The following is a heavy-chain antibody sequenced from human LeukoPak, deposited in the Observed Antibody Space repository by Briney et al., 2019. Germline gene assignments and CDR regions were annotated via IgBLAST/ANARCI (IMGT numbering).Heavy chain of an antibody. Sequence: GATVKVSCKASGGTFSSYAISWVRQAPGQGLEWMGRIIPILGIANYAQKFQGRVTITADKSTSTAYMELSSLRSEDTAVYYCARGEWEQWPNFDYWGQGTLVTVSS. CDR2: IIPILGIA. CDR1: GGTFSSYA. D-gene: IGHD1-26*01. CDR3: ARGEWEQWPNFDY. V-gene: IGHV1-69*04. J-gene: IGHJ4*02.